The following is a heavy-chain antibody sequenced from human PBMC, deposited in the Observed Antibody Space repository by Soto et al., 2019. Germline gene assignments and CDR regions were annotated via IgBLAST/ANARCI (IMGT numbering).Heavy chain of an antibody. Sequence: QVQLVQSGAEVKKPGASVKVSCKASGYTFTSYGISWVRQAPGQGLEWMGWISAYNGNTKYAQKPQXXVTMTTDTSPSTAYMELRSLRSDDTAVYYCARDQAMAQFDYWGQGTLVTVSS. CDR2: ISAYNGNT. D-gene: IGHD5-18*01. CDR3: ARDQAMAQFDY. CDR1: GYTFTSYG. J-gene: IGHJ4*02. V-gene: IGHV1-18*01.